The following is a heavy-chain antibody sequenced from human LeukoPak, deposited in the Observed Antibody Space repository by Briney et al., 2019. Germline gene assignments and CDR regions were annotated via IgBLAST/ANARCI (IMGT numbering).Heavy chain of an antibody. CDR2: IYYSGST. V-gene: IGHV4-59*01. D-gene: IGHD3-10*01. Sequence: NASETLSLTCAVSGGSISSYYWSWIRQPPGKGLEWIGYIYYSGSTNYNPSLKSRVTISVDTSKNQFSLKLSSVTAADTAVYYCARHLQYYGSGTMDVWGQGTTVTVSS. CDR3: ARHLQYYGSGTMDV. J-gene: IGHJ6*02. CDR1: GGSISSYY.